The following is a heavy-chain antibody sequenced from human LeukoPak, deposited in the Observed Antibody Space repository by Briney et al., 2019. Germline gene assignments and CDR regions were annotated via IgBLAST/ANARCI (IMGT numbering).Heavy chain of an antibody. CDR2: ICSSSYI. CDR1: GFTFSSYS. J-gene: IGHJ4*02. Sequence: PGGALRLSCAASGFTFSSYSMNWVRQAPGKGLEWVSSICSSSYIYYADSVRCRFTISRDNPKNSLYLQMNSLRAEDTAVYYCARVALVSGPSYGSESEAADYWGQGTLVTVSS. D-gene: IGHD3-10*01. V-gene: IGHV3-21*01. CDR3: ARVALVSGPSYGSESEAADY.